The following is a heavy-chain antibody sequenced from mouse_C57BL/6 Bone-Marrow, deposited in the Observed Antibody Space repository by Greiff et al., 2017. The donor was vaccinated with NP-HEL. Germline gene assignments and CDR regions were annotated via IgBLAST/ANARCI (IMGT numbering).Heavy chain of an antibody. CDR3: ARSGYSNYCSFAY. CDR2: IYPGDGDT. Sequence: VQLQESGPELVKPGASVKISCKASGYAFSSSWMNWVKQRPGKGLEWIGRIYPGDGDTNYIGKFKGKATLTADKSSSTAYMQLSSLTSEDSAVYFCARSGYSNYCSFAYWGQGTLVTVSA. CDR1: GYAFSSSW. J-gene: IGHJ3*01. D-gene: IGHD2-5*01. V-gene: IGHV1-82*01.